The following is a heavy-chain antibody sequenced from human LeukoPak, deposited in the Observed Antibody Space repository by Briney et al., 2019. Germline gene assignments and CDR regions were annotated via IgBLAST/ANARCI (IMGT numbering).Heavy chain of an antibody. CDR1: GFTFGGSA. D-gene: IGHD3-22*01. V-gene: IGHV3-73*01. CDR3: ARLYYYDSSGRYFDY. Sequence: GGSLRLSCAPAGFTFGGSAMHWVRQASGEGLGWVGRIRGKANHYATAYAASVKGRFAISRDDSKNTAYLQMNSLKTADTAVYYCARLYYYDSSGRYFDYWGQGTLVTVSS. CDR2: IRGKANHYAT. J-gene: IGHJ4*02.